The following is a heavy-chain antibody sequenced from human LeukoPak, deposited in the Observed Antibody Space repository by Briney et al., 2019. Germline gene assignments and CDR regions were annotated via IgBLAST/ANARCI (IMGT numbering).Heavy chain of an antibody. D-gene: IGHD3-22*01. CDR3: ARLIGDYYDSSRSSYWHGHLDY. CDR2: IDPSGGGT. V-gene: IGHV1-46*01. J-gene: IGHJ4*02. Sequence: ASVKVSCKASGYTFTRNYINWLRQAPGQGLEWTGMIDPSGGGTAYAQKFQDRVTMTSDTSTSTVYMELNSLRSEDTAVYYCARLIGDYYDSSRSSYWHGHLDYWGQGALVTVSS. CDR1: GYTFTRNY.